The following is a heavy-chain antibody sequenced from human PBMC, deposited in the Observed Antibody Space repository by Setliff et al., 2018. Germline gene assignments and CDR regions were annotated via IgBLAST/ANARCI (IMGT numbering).Heavy chain of an antibody. V-gene: IGHV3-30*02. CDR2: IRYDGSNK. J-gene: IGHJ4*02. CDR3: AKDPRITMIVVDPGPY. Sequence: PGGSLRLSCAASGFTFSSYGMHWARQAPGKGLEWVAFIRYDGSNKYYADSVKGRFTISRDNSKNTLYLQMNSLRAEDTAVYYCAKDPRITMIVVDPGPYWGQGTLVTVSS. CDR1: GFTFSSYG. D-gene: IGHD3-22*01.